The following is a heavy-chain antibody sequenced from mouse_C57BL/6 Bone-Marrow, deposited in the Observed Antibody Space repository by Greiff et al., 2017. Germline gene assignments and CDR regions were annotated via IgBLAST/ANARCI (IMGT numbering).Heavy chain of an antibody. Sequence: QVQLKQPGAELVKPGASVKMSCKASGYTFTSYWITWVKQRPGQGLEWIGDIYPGSGSTNYNEKFKSKATLTVDTSSSTAYMQLSSLTSEDSAVYYCARFGIYGTRGYFDYWGQGTTLTVSS. CDR3: ARFGIYGTRGYFDY. V-gene: IGHV1-55*01. D-gene: IGHD2-1*01. CDR1: GYTFTSYW. CDR2: IYPGSGST. J-gene: IGHJ2*01.